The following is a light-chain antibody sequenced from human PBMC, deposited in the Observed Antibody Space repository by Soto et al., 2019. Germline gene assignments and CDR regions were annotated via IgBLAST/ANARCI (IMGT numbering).Light chain of an antibody. CDR1: QSVSSN. V-gene: IGKV3-15*01. J-gene: IGKJ2*01. Sequence: EIVMTQSPVTLSVSPGERATLSCRASQSVSSNLAWYQHKPGQAPRLLIYGASTRATGIPARFSGSGSGTEFTLTISSPQSEDFAVYYCQQYNNWPPYTFGQGTKLEIK. CDR2: GAS. CDR3: QQYNNWPPYT.